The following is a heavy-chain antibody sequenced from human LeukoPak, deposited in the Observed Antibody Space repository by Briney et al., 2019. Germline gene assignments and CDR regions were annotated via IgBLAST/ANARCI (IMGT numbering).Heavy chain of an antibody. V-gene: IGHV3-7*03. D-gene: IGHD2-15*01. CDR1: GFTFSSYS. CDR3: ARDSGFAEGVAAVGY. J-gene: IGHJ4*02. CDR2: IKQDGTEK. Sequence: TGGSVRLSCAASGFTFSSYSMKWVRQAPGEGLEWVANIKQDGTEKYYVVSVKGRFTISRDTGKNSLYLQMNSLRGEDTAVYYCARDSGFAEGVAAVGYWGQGTLVTVSS.